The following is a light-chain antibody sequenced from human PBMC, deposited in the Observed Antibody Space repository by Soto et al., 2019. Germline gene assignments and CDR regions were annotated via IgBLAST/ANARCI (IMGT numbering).Light chain of an antibody. CDR2: DVS. CDR1: QGVTTN. Sequence: EIVITQAPGTLSVSPGERAALSCRAGQGVTTNVAWYQQKSGQSPRLLIYDVSIRATGVPARFSGTGSETDFTLTISGLQSEDSAVYFCQQYNNWPFSFGQGTRLEIK. J-gene: IGKJ5*01. CDR3: QQYNNWPFS. V-gene: IGKV3-15*01.